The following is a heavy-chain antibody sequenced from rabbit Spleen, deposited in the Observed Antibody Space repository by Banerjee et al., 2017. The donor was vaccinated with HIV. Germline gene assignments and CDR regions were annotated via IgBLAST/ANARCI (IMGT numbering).Heavy chain of an antibody. Sequence: QEQVKETGGGLVQPGGSLTLTCKASGFSFSTRYYMCWVRQAPGKGLEWIACIDSGSSGFTYFASWAKGRFTISKTSSTTVTLQMTSLTAADTATYFCARDSGSSFSSYGMDLWGPGTLVTVS. CDR2: IDSGSSGFT. V-gene: IGHV1S45*01. CDR3: ARDSGSSFSSYGMDL. D-gene: IGHD8-1*01. J-gene: IGHJ6*01. CDR1: GFSFSTRYY.